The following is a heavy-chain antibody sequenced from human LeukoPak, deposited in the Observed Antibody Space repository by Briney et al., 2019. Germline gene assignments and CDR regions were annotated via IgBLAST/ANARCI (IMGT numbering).Heavy chain of an antibody. D-gene: IGHD3-22*01. V-gene: IGHV4-34*01. CDR1: GGSFSGYY. J-gene: IGHJ4*02. CDR3: ARLDYYYDSSGCPRTGYFGY. Sequence: SETLSLTCAVYGGSFSGYYWSWIRQPPGKGLEWIGEINHSGSTNYNPSLKSRVTISVETSKNQFSLKLSSVIAADTAVYYCARLDYYYDSSGCPRTGYFGYWGQGTLVTVSS. CDR2: INHSGST.